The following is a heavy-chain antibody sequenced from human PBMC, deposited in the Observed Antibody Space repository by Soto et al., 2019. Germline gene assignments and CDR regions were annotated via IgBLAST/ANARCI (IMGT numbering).Heavy chain of an antibody. CDR1: GYTFSSYA. D-gene: IGHD2-2*02. V-gene: IGHV1-2*02. CDR3: ARDAGLGYCSSTSCYRRGEGFDY. CDR2: INPNSGGT. J-gene: IGHJ4*02. Sequence: ASVKVSCKASGYTFSSYAMHWVRQAPGQGLEWMGWINPNSGGTNYAQKFQGRVTMTRDTSISTAYMELSRLRSDDTAVYYCARDAGLGYCSSTSCYRRGEGFDYWGQGTLVTVSS.